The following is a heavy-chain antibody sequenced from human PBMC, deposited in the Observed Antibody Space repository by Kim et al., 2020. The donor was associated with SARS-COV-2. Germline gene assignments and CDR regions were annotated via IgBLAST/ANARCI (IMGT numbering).Heavy chain of an antibody. J-gene: IGHJ4*02. CDR2: INPNSGGT. V-gene: IGHV1-2*04. CDR1: GYTFTGYY. D-gene: IGHD3-10*01. Sequence: ASVKVSCKASGYTFTGYYMHWVRQAPGQGLEWMGWINPNSGGTNYAQKFQGWVTMTRDTSISTAYMELSRLRSDDTAVYYCARVGYGSGSYRHFDYWGQGTLVTVSS. CDR3: ARVGYGSGSYRHFDY.